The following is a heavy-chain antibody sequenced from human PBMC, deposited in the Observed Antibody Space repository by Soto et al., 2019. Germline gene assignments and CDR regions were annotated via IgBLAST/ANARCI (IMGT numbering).Heavy chain of an antibody. CDR2: ISSSSSYI. Sequence: EVQLVESGGGLVKPGGSLRLSCAASGFTFSSYSMNWVRQAPGKGLEWVSSISSSSSYIYYADSVKGRFTISRDNAKNSLYLQMNSLRAEDTAVYYCARDPITIFGYYYYYGMDVWGQGTTVTVSS. V-gene: IGHV3-21*01. D-gene: IGHD3-3*01. J-gene: IGHJ6*02. CDR1: GFTFSSYS. CDR3: ARDPITIFGYYYYYGMDV.